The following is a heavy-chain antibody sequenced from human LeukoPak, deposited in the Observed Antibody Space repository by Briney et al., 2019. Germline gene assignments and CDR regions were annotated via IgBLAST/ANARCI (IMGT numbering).Heavy chain of an antibody. CDR3: ARVNYYYGSGSYSYYYGMDV. D-gene: IGHD3-10*01. J-gene: IGHJ6*02. Sequence: GASVKVSCRASGYTFTGCYMHWVRQAPGQGLEWMGWINPNSGGTGYAQKFQGRVTVARDTSIGTAYMELSRLRSDDTAVYYCARVNYYYGSGSYSYYYGMDVWGQGTTVTVSS. CDR2: INPNSGGT. V-gene: IGHV1-2*02. CDR1: GYTFTGCY.